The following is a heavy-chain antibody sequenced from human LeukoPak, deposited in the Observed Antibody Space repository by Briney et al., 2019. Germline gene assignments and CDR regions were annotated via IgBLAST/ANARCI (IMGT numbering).Heavy chain of an antibody. V-gene: IGHV3-74*01. CDR1: GVTLRSYW. CDR3: ASLASNSGSYRAFDI. Sequence: PGGSLRLSCAASGVTLRSYWMHWVRQGPGKGLVWVSRINSDGSSTSYADSVKGRFTISRDNAKNTLYLQMNSLRDEDTAVYYCASLASNSGSYRAFDIWGQGTMVTVSS. D-gene: IGHD1-26*01. J-gene: IGHJ3*02. CDR2: INSDGSST.